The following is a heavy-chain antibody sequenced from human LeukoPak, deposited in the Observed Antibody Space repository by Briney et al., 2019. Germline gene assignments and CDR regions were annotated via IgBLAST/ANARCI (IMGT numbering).Heavy chain of an antibody. V-gene: IGHV3-74*01. CDR3: ARPSSGWYLFEY. J-gene: IGHJ4*02. CDR2: ITNDGSST. Sequence: GGSPRLSCAASGLTFSSHWMHWVRQAPGKGLVWVSRITNDGSSTTYADSVKGRFTISRDNAKNMLYLQMNSLRAEDTAIYYCARPSSGWYLFEYWGQGTLVTVSS. CDR1: GLTFSSHW. D-gene: IGHD6-19*01.